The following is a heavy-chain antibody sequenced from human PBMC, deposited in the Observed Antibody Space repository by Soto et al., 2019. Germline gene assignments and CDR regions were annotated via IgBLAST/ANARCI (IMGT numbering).Heavy chain of an antibody. CDR3: ARGRFDFIWGTPAPYLDY. Sequence: WTWIRQPPGKGLEWIGYIYNSATTKYNPSLKSRVTISVDTSKNQFSLKLSSVTTADMAVYYCARGRFDFIWGTPAPYLDYWGQGALVTVSS. V-gene: IGHV4-59*01. J-gene: IGHJ4*02. D-gene: IGHD3-16*01. CDR2: IYNSATT.